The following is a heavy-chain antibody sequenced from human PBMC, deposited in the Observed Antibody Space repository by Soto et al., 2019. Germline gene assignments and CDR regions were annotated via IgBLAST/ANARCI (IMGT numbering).Heavy chain of an antibody. CDR1: GGSISSGDYY. D-gene: IGHD3-22*01. CDR2: IYYSGST. V-gene: IGHV4-30-4*01. CDR3: ARDSRVDSSGYTQTNWFDP. J-gene: IGHJ5*02. Sequence: SETLSLTCTVSGGSISSGDYYWSWIRQPPGKGLEWIGYIYYSGSTYYNPSLKSRVTISVDTSKNQLSLKLSSVTAADTAVYYCARDSRVDSSGYTQTNWFDPWGQGTLVTVSS.